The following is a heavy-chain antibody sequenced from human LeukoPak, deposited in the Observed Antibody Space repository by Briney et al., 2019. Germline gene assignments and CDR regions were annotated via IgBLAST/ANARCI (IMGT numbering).Heavy chain of an antibody. J-gene: IGHJ5*02. Sequence: SETLSLTCAVYGGSFSGYYWSWIRQPPGKGLEWIGYIYYSGGTNYNPSLKSRVTISVDTSKNQFSLKLSSVTAADTAVYYCARRLVNWFDPWGQGTLVTVSS. CDR2: IYYSGGT. CDR3: ARRLVNWFDP. CDR1: GGSFSGYY. V-gene: IGHV4-59*01. D-gene: IGHD6-19*01.